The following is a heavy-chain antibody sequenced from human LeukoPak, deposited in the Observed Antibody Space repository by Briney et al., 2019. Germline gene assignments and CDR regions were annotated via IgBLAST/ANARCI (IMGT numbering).Heavy chain of an antibody. CDR2: ISSSSSYI. CDR3: ARDTDITMIANAFDI. Sequence: PGGSLRLSCAASGFTVSSNYMSWVRQAPGKGLEWVSSISSSSSYIYYADSVKGRFTISRDNAKNSLYLQMNSLRAEDTAVYYCARDTDITMIANAFDIWGQGTMVTVSS. D-gene: IGHD3-22*01. J-gene: IGHJ3*02. V-gene: IGHV3-21*01. CDR1: GFTVSSNY.